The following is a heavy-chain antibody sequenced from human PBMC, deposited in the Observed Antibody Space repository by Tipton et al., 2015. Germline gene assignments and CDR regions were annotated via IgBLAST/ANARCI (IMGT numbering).Heavy chain of an antibody. D-gene: IGHD3-16*01. CDR2: MNRNSDNT. V-gene: IGHV1-8*01. CDR1: GYTFTSYD. Sequence: QVQLVQSGAEVKKPGASVKVSCKASGYTFTSYDINWVRQATGQGLEWMGWMNRNSDNTGYAQKFQGRVTMTRNTSISTAYMELSSLRSEDTAVYYCARGERGAPLSVFYFAYWGQGTLVTVPS. CDR3: ARGERGAPLSVFYFAY. J-gene: IGHJ4*02.